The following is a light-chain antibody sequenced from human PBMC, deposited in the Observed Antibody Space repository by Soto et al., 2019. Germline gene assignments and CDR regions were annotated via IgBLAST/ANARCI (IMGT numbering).Light chain of an antibody. J-gene: IGKJ4*01. CDR1: QSVSTN. CDR2: GAS. V-gene: IGKV3-15*01. CDR3: QQYNNWPLT. Sequence: EIVMTQSRATLSMSAGERPTLSCMASQSVSTNLAWYQQKPGQAPRLLISGASTRATGIPARFSGSGSGTEFTLTISSLQSEDFAVYYCQQYNNWPLTFGGGTKVDI.